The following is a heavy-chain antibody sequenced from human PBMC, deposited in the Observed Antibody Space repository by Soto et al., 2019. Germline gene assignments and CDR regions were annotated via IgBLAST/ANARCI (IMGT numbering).Heavy chain of an antibody. CDR2: ISGSGGST. CDR3: AKDLKTFDFWTGSGSFFDK. V-gene: IGHV3-23*01. Sequence: EVHLLQFGGGLVHPGGSLRLSCAASGFTFNSYAMNWVRQAPGKGLEWVSSISGSGGSTFYADSVKGRFAISRDSSKNTLRLQMNSVRPEDAGVYYCAKDLKTFDFWTGSGSFFDKWGQGTLVTVSS. D-gene: IGHD3-3*01. J-gene: IGHJ4*02. CDR1: GFTFNSYA.